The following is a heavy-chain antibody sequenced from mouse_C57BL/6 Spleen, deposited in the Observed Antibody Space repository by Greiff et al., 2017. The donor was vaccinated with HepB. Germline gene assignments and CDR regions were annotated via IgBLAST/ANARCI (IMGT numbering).Heavy chain of an antibody. CDR3: ARSPPYSNYDY. CDR1: GYTFTSYT. D-gene: IGHD2-5*01. V-gene: IGHV1-4*01. Sequence: QVQLQQSGAELARPGASVKMSCKASGYTFTSYTMHWVKQRPGQGLEWIGYINPSSGYTKYNQKFKDKATLTADKSSSTAYMQLSSLTSEDSAVYYCARSPPYSNYDYWGQGTTLTVSS. CDR2: INPSSGYT. J-gene: IGHJ2*01.